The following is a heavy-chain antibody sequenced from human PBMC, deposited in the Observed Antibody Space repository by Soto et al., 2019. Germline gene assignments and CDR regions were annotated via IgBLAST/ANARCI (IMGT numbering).Heavy chain of an antibody. J-gene: IGHJ1*01. Sequence: EVQLLESGGGLVQPGGSLRLSCAASGLTFSSNAMSWVRQAPGKGLEWVSTISGNGRVTYYTDSVKGRFTSSRDNSKNTVYIQMNSMSAGDTAVYYCANRGDDITVFQYWGQGTLVTVSS. CDR3: ANRGDDITVFQY. CDR2: ISGNGRVT. D-gene: IGHD2-21*02. V-gene: IGHV3-23*01. CDR1: GLTFSSNA.